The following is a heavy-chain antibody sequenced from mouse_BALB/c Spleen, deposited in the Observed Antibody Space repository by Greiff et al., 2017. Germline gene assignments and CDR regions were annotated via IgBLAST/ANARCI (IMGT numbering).Heavy chain of an antibody. CDR1: GYTFTSYV. D-gene: IGHD2-3*01. V-gene: IGHV1-14*01. Sequence: VQLQQSGPELVKPGASVKMSCKASGYTFTSYVMHWVKQKPGQGLEWIGYINPYNDGTKYNEKFKGKATLTSDKSSSTAYMELSSLTSEDSAVYYCAAVGWLLRRYFDYWGQGTTLTVSS. J-gene: IGHJ2*01. CDR2: INPYNDGT. CDR3: AAVGWLLRRYFDY.